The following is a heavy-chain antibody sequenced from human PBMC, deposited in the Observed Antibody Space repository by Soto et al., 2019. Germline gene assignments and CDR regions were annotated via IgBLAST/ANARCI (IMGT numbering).Heavy chain of an antibody. V-gene: IGHV4-34*01. J-gene: IGHJ3*02. Sequence: SETLSLTCAVYGGSFSGYYWSWIRQPPGKGLEGIGEINHSGSTNYNPSLKSRVTISVDTSKNQFSLKLSSVTAADTAVYYCARVTAIQAFDIWGQGTMVTVSS. D-gene: IGHD2-21*02. CDR3: ARVTAIQAFDI. CDR1: GGSFSGYY. CDR2: INHSGST.